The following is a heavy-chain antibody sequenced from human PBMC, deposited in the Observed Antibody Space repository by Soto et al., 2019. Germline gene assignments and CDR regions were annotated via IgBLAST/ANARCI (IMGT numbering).Heavy chain of an antibody. CDR1: GFTFTSYT. CDR3: AKPRGFDY. CDR2: ISPSGGST. J-gene: IGHJ4*02. V-gene: IGHV3-23*01. Sequence: EMQLLESGGGLVQPGGSLRLSCAASGFTFTSYTMSWVRQTPGKGLEWVSVISPSGGSTYYADSVKGRFTISRDNSKNTLDLQMNSLRAEDAAVYYCAKPRGFDYWGQGTLVTVSS.